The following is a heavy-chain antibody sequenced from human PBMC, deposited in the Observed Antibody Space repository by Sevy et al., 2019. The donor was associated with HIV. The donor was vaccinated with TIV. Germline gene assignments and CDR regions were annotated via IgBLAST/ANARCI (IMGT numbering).Heavy chain of an antibody. Sequence: SETLSLTCTVSGGSISTYYWSWIRQSPGKGLEWIGHIDSGNTNYNPSLRSRVTISVDTSKNQFSLRLSSVTAADTAVYYCVRSGMVMGAYWGQGILVTVSS. J-gene: IGHJ4*02. CDR3: VRSGMVMGAY. D-gene: IGHD2-21*01. V-gene: IGHV4-59*01. CDR2: IDSGNT. CDR1: GGSISTYY.